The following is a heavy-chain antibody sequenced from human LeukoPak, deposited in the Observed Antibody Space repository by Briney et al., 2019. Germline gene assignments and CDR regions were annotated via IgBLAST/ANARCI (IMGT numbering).Heavy chain of an antibody. V-gene: IGHV4-59*01. D-gene: IGHD6-13*01. Sequence: PSETLSLTCTVSGGSISSYYWSWLRQPPGKGLEWIGYIYYSGSTNYNPSLKSRVTISVDTSKNQFSLKLSSVTAADTAVYYCARFYSTELQQLVRDAFDIWGQGTMVTVSS. CDR2: IYYSGST. CDR3: ARFYSTELQQLVRDAFDI. J-gene: IGHJ3*02. CDR1: GGSISSYY.